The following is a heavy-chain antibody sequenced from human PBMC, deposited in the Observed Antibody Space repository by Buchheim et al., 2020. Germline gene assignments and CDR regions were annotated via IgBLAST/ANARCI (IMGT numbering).Heavy chain of an antibody. Sequence: QVQLQESGPGLVKPSQTLSLTCTVSGASINSGNYYWSWIRQPPGKGLEWIGYIYYSGITYYNPSLMSRVIMSLDTSKNEFSLKVSSVTAADTAVYYCATLLSMSSTFWGQGTL. CDR3: ATLLSMSSTF. CDR1: GASINSGNYY. J-gene: IGHJ4*02. V-gene: IGHV4-30-4*01. D-gene: IGHD5/OR15-5a*01. CDR2: IYYSGIT.